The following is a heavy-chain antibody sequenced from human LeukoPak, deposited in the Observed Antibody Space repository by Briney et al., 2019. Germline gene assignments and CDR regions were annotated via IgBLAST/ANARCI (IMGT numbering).Heavy chain of an antibody. CDR2: IGTAGDT. CDR1: GFTFSSYD. CDR3: AGGSSWYYFDY. Sequence: GGSLRLSCAASGFTFSSYDMPWVSQATGKGLEWVSAIGTAGDTYYPGSVKGRFTISRENAKNSLYLQMNSLRAGDTAVYYCAGGSSWYYFDYWGQGTLVTVSS. V-gene: IGHV3-13*01. J-gene: IGHJ4*02. D-gene: IGHD6-13*01.